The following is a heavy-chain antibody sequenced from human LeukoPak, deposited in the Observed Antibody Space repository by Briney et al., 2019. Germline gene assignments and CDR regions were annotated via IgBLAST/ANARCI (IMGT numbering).Heavy chain of an antibody. CDR3: ARDDHGYDILTGYYGDDPTDYFDY. V-gene: IGHV1-18*01. D-gene: IGHD3-9*01. CDR1: GYTFTSYG. Sequence: GASVKVSCKASGYTFTSYGISWVRQAPGQGLEWMGWISAYNGNTNYAQKLQGRVTMTTDTSTSTAYMELRSLRSDDTAVYYCARDDHGYDILTGYYGDDPTDYFDYWGQGTLVTVSS. CDR2: ISAYNGNT. J-gene: IGHJ4*02.